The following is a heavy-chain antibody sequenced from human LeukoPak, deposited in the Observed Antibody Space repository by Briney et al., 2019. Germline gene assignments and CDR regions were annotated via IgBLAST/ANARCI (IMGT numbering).Heavy chain of an antibody. Sequence: ASVKVSCKASGGTFSSYAISWVRQAPGQGLEWVGGIIPIFGTANYAQKFQGRVTITADESTSTAYMELSSLRSEDTAVYYCARVSNYYYGMDVWGQGTTVTVSS. D-gene: IGHD6-6*01. J-gene: IGHJ6*02. CDR1: GGTFSSYA. CDR2: IIPIFGTA. CDR3: ARVSNYYYGMDV. V-gene: IGHV1-69*13.